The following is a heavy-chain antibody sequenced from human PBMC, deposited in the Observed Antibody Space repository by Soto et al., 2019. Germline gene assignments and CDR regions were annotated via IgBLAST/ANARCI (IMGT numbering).Heavy chain of an antibody. CDR3: ARHGSSGGSGGYYYYGMDV. Sequence: SETLSLTCTVSGGSISSDSYYWGWIRQSPEKGLEWIASISYSGSTYYNPTLKSRLIISVDTSKNQFSLKLSSVTAADTAVYYCARHGSSGGSGGYYYYGMDVWGQGTTVTVSS. V-gene: IGHV4-39*01. J-gene: IGHJ6*02. CDR1: GGSISSDSYY. CDR2: ISYSGST. D-gene: IGHD2-15*01.